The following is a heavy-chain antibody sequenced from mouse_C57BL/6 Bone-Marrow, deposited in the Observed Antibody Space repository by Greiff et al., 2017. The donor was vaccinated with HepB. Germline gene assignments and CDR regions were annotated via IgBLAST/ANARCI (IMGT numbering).Heavy chain of an antibody. Sequence: VQLKQSGPGLVKPSQSLSLTCSVTGYSITSGYYWNWIRQFPGNKLEWMGYISYDGSNNYNPSLKNRISITRDTSKNQFFLKLNSVTTEDTATYYCAREGLLSRFAYWGQGTLVTVSA. CDR3: AREGLLSRFAY. CDR1: GYSITSGYY. CDR2: ISYDGSN. J-gene: IGHJ3*01. D-gene: IGHD2-1*01. V-gene: IGHV3-6*01.